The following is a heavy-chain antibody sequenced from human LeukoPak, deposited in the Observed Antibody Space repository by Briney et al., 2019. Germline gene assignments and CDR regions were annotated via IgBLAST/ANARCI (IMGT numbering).Heavy chain of an antibody. D-gene: IGHD6-13*01. CDR1: GGSISSFC. Sequence: PSETLSLTCTVSGGSISSFCWSWIRQPPGKGLEWIGYICYVGNTNYNPSLKSRATISVDTSKSQFSLKLRSVTAADTAVYYCARRGLSSSWDYWGQGTLVTVSS. V-gene: IGHV4-59*08. CDR2: ICYVGNT. J-gene: IGHJ4*02. CDR3: ARRGLSSSWDY.